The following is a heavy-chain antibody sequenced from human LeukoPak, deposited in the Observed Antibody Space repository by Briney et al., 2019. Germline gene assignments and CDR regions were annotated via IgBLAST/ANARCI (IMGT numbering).Heavy chain of an antibody. Sequence: GGSLILSCAASGFTLSSYAMSWVCQAPGKGLEWVSAISGSGGSTYYADSVKGRFTISRDNSKNTLYLQMNSLRAEDTAVYYCAKDLGSSSWYPSFDYWGQGTLVTVSS. J-gene: IGHJ4*02. V-gene: IGHV3-23*01. CDR2: ISGSGGST. CDR1: GFTLSSYA. D-gene: IGHD6-13*01. CDR3: AKDLGSSSWYPSFDY.